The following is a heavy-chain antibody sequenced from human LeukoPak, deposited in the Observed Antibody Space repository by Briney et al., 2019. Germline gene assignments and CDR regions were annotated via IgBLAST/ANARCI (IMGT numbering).Heavy chain of an antibody. CDR1: GFNFSSNA. Sequence: PGGSLRLSCAASGFNFSSNAMSWVRQALGKGLEWVSGISESGGSTYYANSVKGRFTLSRDNSKNTLYLQMNSLRAEDTAVYYCGKGRDSSSWYAFDYWGQGTLVTVSS. CDR3: GKGRDSSSWYAFDY. V-gene: IGHV3-23*01. CDR2: ISESGGST. J-gene: IGHJ4*02. D-gene: IGHD6-13*01.